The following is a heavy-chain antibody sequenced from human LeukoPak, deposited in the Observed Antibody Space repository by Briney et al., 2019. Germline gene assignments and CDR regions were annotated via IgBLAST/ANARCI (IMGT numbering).Heavy chain of an antibody. Sequence: SETLSLTCTVSGASISSYYWSWIRQPPGKGLEWIGDIYYSGSIKYNPSLKSRVTMSVDTSKNQFSLKLSSVTAADTAVYYCARLYSSSWYRPGWWYFDLWGRGTLVTVSS. CDR2: IYYSGSI. V-gene: IGHV4-59*12. CDR1: GASISSYY. CDR3: ARLYSSSWYRPGWWYFDL. D-gene: IGHD6-13*01. J-gene: IGHJ2*01.